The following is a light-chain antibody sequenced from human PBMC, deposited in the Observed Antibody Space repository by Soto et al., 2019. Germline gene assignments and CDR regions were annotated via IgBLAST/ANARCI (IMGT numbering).Light chain of an antibody. J-gene: IGKJ4*01. CDR1: QSISSN. V-gene: IGKV3-11*01. CDR3: QQRSNSPPT. CDR2: GTS. Sequence: EIVMTQSPASLSVSPGERATLSCRASQSISSNLAWYQQKPGQTPRLLIYGTSTRDTGIPAKFSGSGSGTDFTLTISTLEPEDFAVYYCQQRSNSPPTFGGGTKVDIK.